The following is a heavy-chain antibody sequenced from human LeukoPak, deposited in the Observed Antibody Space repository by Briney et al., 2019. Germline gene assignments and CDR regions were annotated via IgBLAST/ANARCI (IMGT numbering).Heavy chain of an antibody. V-gene: IGHV1-69*13. CDR2: IIPIFGTA. J-gene: IGHJ6*03. Sequence: SVKVSCKASGYTFTGYYMHWARQAPGQGLEWMGGIIPIFGTANYAQKFQGRVTITADESTSTAYMELSSLRSEDTAVYYCARSGIRYCSSTSCYKGLHYYYYYMDVWGKGTTVTVSS. CDR1: GYTFTGYY. CDR3: ARSGIRYCSSTSCYKGLHYYYYYMDV. D-gene: IGHD2-2*02.